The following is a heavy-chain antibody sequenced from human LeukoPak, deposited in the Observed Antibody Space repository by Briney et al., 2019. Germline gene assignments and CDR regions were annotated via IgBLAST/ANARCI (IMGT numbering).Heavy chain of an antibody. V-gene: IGHV3-7*01. CDR3: VRGGWSVDY. Sequence: GGSLRLSCAVSGFSFNTYWMSWVRQAPGKGPEWVANIKQDGSEKHYVDSVKGRFAISRDNAKNSLYLQMNSLRAEDTAVYYCVRGGWSVDYWGQGTLVTVSS. J-gene: IGHJ4*02. CDR2: IKQDGSEK. D-gene: IGHD6-19*01. CDR1: GFSFNTYW.